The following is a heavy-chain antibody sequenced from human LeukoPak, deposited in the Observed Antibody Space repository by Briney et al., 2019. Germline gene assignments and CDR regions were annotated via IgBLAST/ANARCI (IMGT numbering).Heavy chain of an antibody. D-gene: IGHD2-2*01. J-gene: IGHJ4*02. CDR3: ARDGCSSTSCSTDLDY. CDR2: ISAYNGNT. V-gene: IGHV1-18*01. CDR1: GYTFTSYG. Sequence: GASVKVSCKASGYTFTSYGISWVRQAPGQGLEWMGWISAYNGNTNYAQKLQGRVTMTTDTSTSTAYMELRSLRSDDTAVYYCARDGCSSTSCSTDLDYWGQGTLVTVSP.